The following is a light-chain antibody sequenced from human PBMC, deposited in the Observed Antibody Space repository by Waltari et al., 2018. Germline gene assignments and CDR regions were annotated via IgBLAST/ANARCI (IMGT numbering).Light chain of an antibody. CDR3: QQYNNWPRT. V-gene: IGKV3-15*01. J-gene: IGKJ1*01. CDR1: QNVGSN. Sequence: EVVMTQSPVTLSVSPGERATLSCRASQNVGSNLAWYHQKPGQAPRLLVYGASTRATRIPDRISGSGSGTEFTLTISSLQSEDFAVYYCQQYNNWPRTFGQGTKVEIK. CDR2: GAS.